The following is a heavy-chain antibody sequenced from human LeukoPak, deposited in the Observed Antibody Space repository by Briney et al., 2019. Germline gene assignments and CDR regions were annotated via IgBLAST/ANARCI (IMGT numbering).Heavy chain of an antibody. D-gene: IGHD3-22*01. J-gene: IGHJ4*02. CDR1: GGTFSSYA. CDR2: IIPILGIA. CDR3: ARDLGPNNYTYYYDSSGQY. Sequence: GASVKVSCKASGGTFSSYAISWVRQAPGQGLEWMGRIIPILGIANYAQKFQGRVTITADKSTSTAYMELRSLRSDDTAVYYCARDLGPNNYTYYYDSSGQYWGQGTLVTVSS. V-gene: IGHV1-69*04.